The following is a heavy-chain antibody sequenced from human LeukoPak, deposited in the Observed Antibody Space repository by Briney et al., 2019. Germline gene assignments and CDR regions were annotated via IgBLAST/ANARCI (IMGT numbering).Heavy chain of an antibody. CDR3: ARDRYSSGWSPFDY. Sequence: GGSLRLSCAASGFTFSSYEMNWVRQAPGKGLEWVSYISSSGSTIYYADSVKGRFTISRDNFKNTLYLQMNSLRTEDTAVYYCARDRYSSGWSPFDYWGQGTLVSVSS. CDR2: ISSSGSTI. CDR1: GFTFSSYE. J-gene: IGHJ4*02. V-gene: IGHV3-48*03. D-gene: IGHD6-19*01.